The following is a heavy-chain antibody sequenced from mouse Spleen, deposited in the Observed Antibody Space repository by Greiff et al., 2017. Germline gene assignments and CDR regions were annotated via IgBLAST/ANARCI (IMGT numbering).Heavy chain of an antibody. D-gene: IGHD4-1*01. Sequence: QVQLQQSGAELAKPGASVKMSCKASGYTFTSYWMHWVKQRPGQGLEWIGYINPSTGYTEYNQKFKDKATLTADKSSSTAYMQLSSLTSEDSAVYYCAPNWAWFAYWGAGTTVTVSS. J-gene: IGHJ1*01. V-gene: IGHV1-7*01. CDR1: GYTFTSYW. CDR2: INPSTGYT. CDR3: APNWAWFAY.